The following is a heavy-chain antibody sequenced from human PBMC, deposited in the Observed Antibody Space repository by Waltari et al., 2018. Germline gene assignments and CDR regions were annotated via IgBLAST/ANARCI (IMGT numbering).Heavy chain of an antibody. CDR2: IYPGDSDT. Sequence: VQLVQSGAEVKKPGESLKISCKGSGYSFTSYWIGWVRQLPGKGLEWMGIIYPGDSDTRYRPSCQGQATISADKSISTAYLQWSSLKASDTAMYYCARQRGYYLHGALYILGQGTMVTVSS. D-gene: IGHD3-3*01. V-gene: IGHV5-51*01. CDR1: GYSFTSYW. J-gene: IGHJ3*02. CDR3: ARQRGYYLHGALYI.